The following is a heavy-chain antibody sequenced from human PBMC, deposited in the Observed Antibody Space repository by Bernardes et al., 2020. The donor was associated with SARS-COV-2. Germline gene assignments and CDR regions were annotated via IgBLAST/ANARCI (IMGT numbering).Heavy chain of an antibody. Sequence: GGSLRLSCTASGFTFSNYGMHWVRQAPGTGLEWVAVIWKEGSNKYYADSVKGRFTIPRDNSKNMVYLQMSTLRVDDTAVYYCARGASGTWVAFDYWGQGSLVTVSS. V-gene: IGHV3-33*01. CDR3: ARGASGTWVAFDY. CDR1: GFTFSNYG. J-gene: IGHJ4*02. CDR2: IWKEGSNK. D-gene: IGHD1-26*01.